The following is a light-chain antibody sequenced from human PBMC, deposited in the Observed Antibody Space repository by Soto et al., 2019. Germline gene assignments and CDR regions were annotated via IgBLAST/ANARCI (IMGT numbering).Light chain of an antibody. V-gene: IGLV2-14*01. CDR2: EVS. J-gene: IGLJ1*01. CDR1: SSDIGGYNF. Sequence: QSVLTQPASVSGSPGQSITISCTGTSSDIGGYNFVSWYRHHPDKAPKLMIYEVSNRPSGVSNRFSGSKSGNSAFLTISGLQAEDEADYYCSSYTSTNTDVFGTGTKLTVL. CDR3: SSYTSTNTDV.